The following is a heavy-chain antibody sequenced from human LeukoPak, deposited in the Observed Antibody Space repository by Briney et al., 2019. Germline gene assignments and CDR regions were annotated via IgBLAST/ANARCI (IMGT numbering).Heavy chain of an antibody. CDR2: ISSSGSTI. Sequence: GGSLRLSCAASGFTFSDYYMGWIRQAPGKGLEWVSYISSSGSTIYYADSVKGRFTISRDNAKNSLYLQMNSLRAEDTAVYYCAKVGPTDRYFDYWGQGTLVTVSS. CDR3: AKVGPTDRYFDY. J-gene: IGHJ4*02. CDR1: GFTFSDYY. D-gene: IGHD3-16*02. V-gene: IGHV3-11*01.